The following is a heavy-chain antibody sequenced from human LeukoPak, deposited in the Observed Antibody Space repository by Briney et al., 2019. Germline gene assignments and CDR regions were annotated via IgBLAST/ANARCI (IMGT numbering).Heavy chain of an antibody. Sequence: GGSLTLSCAGSGFSFSTYSMNWVRQAPGKGLEWVSGITGSGANTYYADSVKGRFTIFRDNSKNTLYLRMNSLRAEDTAVYYWAKNVEGRYYFDYWGQGTLVTVSS. CDR1: GFSFSTYS. CDR2: ITGSGANT. V-gene: IGHV3-23*01. J-gene: IGHJ4*02. CDR3: AKNVEGRYYFDY. D-gene: IGHD1-1*01.